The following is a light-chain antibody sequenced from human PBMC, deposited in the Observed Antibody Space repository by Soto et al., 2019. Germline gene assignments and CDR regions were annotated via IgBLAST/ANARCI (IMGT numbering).Light chain of an antibody. CDR3: QQYGSSPLYT. V-gene: IGKV3-20*01. J-gene: IGKJ2*01. CDR2: GAS. Sequence: EIVLTQSPGTLSLSPGERATLSCRASQSVSSSYLAWYQQKPGQAPRLLIYGASSRATGIPDRFSGSGSGTDCTLTLGRLEPEVVAVYYCQQYGSSPLYTFGQGTKLEIK. CDR1: QSVSSSY.